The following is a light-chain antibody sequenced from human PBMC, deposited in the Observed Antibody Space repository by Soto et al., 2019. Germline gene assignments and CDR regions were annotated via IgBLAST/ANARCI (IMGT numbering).Light chain of an antibody. Sequence: AIQVIQSPSSLSASVGDRVTITCRASQDIRGALAWYQQKPGKAPKLLIYDVSTLENEVPSRFSGSSSGTQFTLTISSLQPEDFGTYYCQQFNSYPITFGHGTRLEIK. CDR2: DVS. CDR3: QQFNSYPIT. V-gene: IGKV1-13*02. CDR1: QDIRGA. J-gene: IGKJ5*01.